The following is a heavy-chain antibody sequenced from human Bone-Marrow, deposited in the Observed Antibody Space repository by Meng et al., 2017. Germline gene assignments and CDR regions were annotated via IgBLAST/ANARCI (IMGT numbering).Heavy chain of an antibody. CDR2: ISGSGGST. CDR1: GFTFSSYA. V-gene: IGHV3-23*01. D-gene: IGHD5-18*01. Sequence: GGSLRLSCAASGFTFSSYAMSWVRQAPGKGLEWVSAISGSGGSTYYADSVEGRFTISRDNSKNPLYLQMNSLRAEDTAVYYCAKDIRDTAMVTIDYWGQGTLVTVSS. CDR3: AKDIRDTAMVTIDY. J-gene: IGHJ4*02.